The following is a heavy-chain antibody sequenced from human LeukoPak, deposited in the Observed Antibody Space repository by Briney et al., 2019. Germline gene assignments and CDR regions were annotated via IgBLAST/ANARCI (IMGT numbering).Heavy chain of an antibody. CDR2: ISGSGGHT. D-gene: IGHD3-22*01. CDR1: GXTFSRSA. J-gene: IGHJ4*02. CDR3: AKEGRLTVAAVVVENYFDY. V-gene: IGHV3-23*01. Sequence: PGGSLRLSCVGSGXTFSRSAVSWVRLAPGKGLEWVSGISGSGGHTYYTDSVKGRFTISRDNSGTTVSLEMKSLTTDDTAVYFCAKEGRLTVAAVVVENYFDYWGLGTPVIVSA.